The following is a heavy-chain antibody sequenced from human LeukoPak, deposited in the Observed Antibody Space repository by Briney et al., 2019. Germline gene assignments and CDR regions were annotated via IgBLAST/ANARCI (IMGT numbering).Heavy chain of an antibody. D-gene: IGHD3-10*01. Sequence: PGGSLRLSCAASGFTFSSYAMSWVRQAPGKGLEWVSAISGSGGSTYYADPVKGRFTISRDNSKNTLYLQMNSLRAEDTAVYYCAKDGVGGYYYGSGSYSWGQGTLVTVSS. CDR1: GFTFSSYA. V-gene: IGHV3-23*01. CDR2: ISGSGGST. J-gene: IGHJ5*02. CDR3: AKDGVGGYYYGSGSYS.